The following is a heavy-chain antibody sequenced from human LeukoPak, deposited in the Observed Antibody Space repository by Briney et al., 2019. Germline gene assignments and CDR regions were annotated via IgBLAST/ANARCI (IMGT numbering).Heavy chain of an antibody. CDR3: ARVDKAMSAFDP. J-gene: IGHJ5*02. V-gene: IGHV4-34*01. D-gene: IGHD5-18*01. CDR1: GGSFRNYY. Sequence: SETLSLTCAVYGGSFRNYYWSWIRQPPGKGLEWIGEINHSGSTKYNPSLKSRVTMSVDTSKKQVSLKLSSVTDADTAVYYCARVDKAMSAFDPWGRGTLVTVSS. CDR2: INHSGST.